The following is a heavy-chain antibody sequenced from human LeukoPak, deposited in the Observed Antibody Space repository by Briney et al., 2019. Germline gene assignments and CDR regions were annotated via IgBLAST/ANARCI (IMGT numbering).Heavy chain of an antibody. J-gene: IGHJ4*02. CDR3: ARGSHRWATTNGNFDY. Sequence: GGSLRLSCAASGFTFRSYAMHWVRQAPGKGLEWVAVISYDGSNKYYIDSVKGRFTISRDNSKNTLYLQMNSLRTEDTAMYYCARGSHRWATTNGNFDYWGQGTLVTVSS. V-gene: IGHV3-30*04. CDR2: ISYDGSNK. CDR1: GFTFRSYA. D-gene: IGHD1-1*01.